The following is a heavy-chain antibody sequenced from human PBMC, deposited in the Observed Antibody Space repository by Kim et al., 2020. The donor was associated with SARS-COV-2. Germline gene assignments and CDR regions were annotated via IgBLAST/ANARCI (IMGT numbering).Heavy chain of an antibody. CDR1: GFTISTYA. D-gene: IGHD6-13*01. V-gene: IGHV3-23*01. J-gene: IGHJ4*02. CDR2: ITGNGAAT. CDR3: AKTGQLDY. Sequence: GGSLRLSCAASGFTISTYAMSWVRQAPRRGLEWISTITGNGAATYYADSVRGRFTISRDNSKNTLSLQMNSLRAEDTALYYCAKTGQLDYWGQGTLVTVS.